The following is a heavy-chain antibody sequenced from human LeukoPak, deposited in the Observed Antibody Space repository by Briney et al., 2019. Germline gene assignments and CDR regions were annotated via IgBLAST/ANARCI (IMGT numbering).Heavy chain of an antibody. V-gene: IGHV5-51*01. CDR1: GYSFTTYW. J-gene: IGHJ4*02. D-gene: IGHD3-9*01. CDR2: IYPGDSDT. CDR3: ARQADYNIVTGYYQGHLAY. Sequence: GESLKISCKGSGYSFTTYWIAWVRQVPGKGLEWMGIIYPGDSDTRSGPSFQGQVTISADKSINTAYLQWSSLKASDTAMYYCARQADYNIVTGYYQGHLAYWGQGTLVTVSS.